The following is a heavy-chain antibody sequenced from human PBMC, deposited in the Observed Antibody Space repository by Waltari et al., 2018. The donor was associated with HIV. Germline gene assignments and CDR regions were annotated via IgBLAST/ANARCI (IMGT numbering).Heavy chain of an antibody. CDR3: ARVPSRHTAMVPVWFDP. CDR1: GGSFSGYY. CDR2: INHSGST. Sequence: QVQLQQWGAGLLKPSETLSLTCAVYGGSFSGYYWRWIRQPPGKGQEWIGEINHSGSTNYNPSLKSRVTISVDTYKNPFSLKLSSLTAADTAVYYCARVPSRHTAMVPVWFDPWGQGTLVTVSS. J-gene: IGHJ5*02. V-gene: IGHV4-34*01. D-gene: IGHD5-18*01.